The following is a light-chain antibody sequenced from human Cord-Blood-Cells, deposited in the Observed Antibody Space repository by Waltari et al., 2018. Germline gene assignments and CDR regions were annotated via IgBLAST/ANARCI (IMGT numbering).Light chain of an antibody. V-gene: IGLV2-23*01. Sequence: QSALTQPASVSRSPGQSITISCTGTSSDVGSYNLVSCYQQHPGKAPKLMIYEGSKRPSGVSNRFSVSKSGNTASLTISGLQAEDEADYYCCSYAGSSTVFGGGTKLTVL. CDR3: CSYAGSSTV. CDR2: EGS. CDR1: SSDVGSYNL. J-gene: IGLJ3*02.